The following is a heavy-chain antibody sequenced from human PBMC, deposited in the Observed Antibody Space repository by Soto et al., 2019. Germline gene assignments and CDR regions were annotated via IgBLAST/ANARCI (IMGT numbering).Heavy chain of an antibody. D-gene: IGHD6-19*01. J-gene: IGHJ2*01. V-gene: IGHV4-39*01. CDR1: GGSISSSSYY. Sequence: QLQLQESGPGLVKPSETLSLTCTVSGGSISSSSYYWGWIRQPPGKGLEWIGNIYYSGSTYYNPSLKSRVTISVDTSKNQFSLKLSSVTAADTAVYYCARGSSGSGFDLWGRGTLVTVSS. CDR3: ARGSSGSGFDL. CDR2: IYYSGST.